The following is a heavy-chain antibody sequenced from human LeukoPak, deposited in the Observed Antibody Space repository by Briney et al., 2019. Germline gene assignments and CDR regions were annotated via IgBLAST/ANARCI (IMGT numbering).Heavy chain of an antibody. CDR3: ARASPRYSSSWYSDYFDS. V-gene: IGHV4-39*07. Sequence: SETLSLTCTVSGGSIKSNSYYWGWIRQPPGKGLEWIGSIYYSGTTFYNPSLKSRVTISVDTSKNQFSLKLSSVTAADTAVYYCARASPRYSSSWYSDYFDSWGQGTLVIVSS. CDR2: IYYSGTT. D-gene: IGHD6-13*01. CDR1: GGSIKSNSYY. J-gene: IGHJ4*02.